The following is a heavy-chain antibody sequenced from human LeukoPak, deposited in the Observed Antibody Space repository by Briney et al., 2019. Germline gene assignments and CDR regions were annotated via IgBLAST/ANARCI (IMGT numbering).Heavy chain of an antibody. CDR1: GYTFSRYY. V-gene: IGHV1-2*02. Sequence: ASVKVSCKASGYTFSRYYMHWVRQAPGQGLEWMGWIDPNSGGTHYAQKIQGRVTVTRDSSITTVYMELSGLTYADTAVYYCARNLGIAAMTYFDYWGQGTLVTVSS. D-gene: IGHD6-13*01. CDR3: ARNLGIAAMTYFDY. J-gene: IGHJ4*02. CDR2: IDPNSGGT.